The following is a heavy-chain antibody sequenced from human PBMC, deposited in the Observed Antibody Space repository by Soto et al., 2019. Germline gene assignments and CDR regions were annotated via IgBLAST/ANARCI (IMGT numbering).Heavy chain of an antibody. V-gene: IGHV1-46*01. CDR1: GYTFTSYY. Sequence: GASVKVSCKASGYTFTSYYMHWVRQAPGQGLEWMGIINPSGGSTSYAQKFQGRVTMTRDTSTSTVYMELSSLRSEDTAVYYCARERYYDFWSGYFEWGYYYGMDVWGQGTTVTVSS. CDR3: ARERYYDFWSGYFEWGYYYGMDV. CDR2: INPSGGST. D-gene: IGHD3-3*01. J-gene: IGHJ6*02.